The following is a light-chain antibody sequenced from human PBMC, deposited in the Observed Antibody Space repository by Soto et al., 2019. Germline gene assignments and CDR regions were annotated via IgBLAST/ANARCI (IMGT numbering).Light chain of an antibody. CDR1: QGISSY. CDR2: TAS. Sequence: DIQLTQSPAFLSASVGDRVTITCRASQGISSYLAWYQQQPGKAPKLLSYTASTLQSGVPSRFSGSESGTEFTLTISSLQPEDFATYYCQQYNTYSTFGQGTKVDIK. V-gene: IGKV1-9*01. J-gene: IGKJ1*01. CDR3: QQYNTYST.